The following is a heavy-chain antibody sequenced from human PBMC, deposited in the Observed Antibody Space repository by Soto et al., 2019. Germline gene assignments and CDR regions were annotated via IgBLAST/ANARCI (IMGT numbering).Heavy chain of an antibody. V-gene: IGHV1-18*04. CDR2: ISGKNGNT. D-gene: IGHD2-15*01. CDR3: ARVSSSIVVVPDYGMDV. Sequence: ASVKFSCKASGYTFISHGISWVRQAPGQGLEWMGWISGKNGNTNYAQKLQGRVTLTTDTSTSTAYMELRSLRSDDTAVYYCARVSSSIVVVPDYGMDVWGQGTTVTVSS. CDR1: GYTFISHG. J-gene: IGHJ6*02.